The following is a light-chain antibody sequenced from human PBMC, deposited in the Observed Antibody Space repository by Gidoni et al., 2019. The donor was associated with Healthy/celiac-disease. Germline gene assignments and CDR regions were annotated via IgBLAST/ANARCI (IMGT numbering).Light chain of an antibody. CDR1: QSVSSY. CDR2: DAS. V-gene: IGKV3-11*01. J-gene: IGKJ3*01. Sequence: EIVLTQSPATLSLSPGERATLSCRASQSVSSYLAWYQQKPGQAPRLLIYDASNRATGIPARFSGSGYGTDFTRTISSLEPEDFAVYYCQQRRNWPIFTFGPGTKVDIK. CDR3: QQRRNWPIFT.